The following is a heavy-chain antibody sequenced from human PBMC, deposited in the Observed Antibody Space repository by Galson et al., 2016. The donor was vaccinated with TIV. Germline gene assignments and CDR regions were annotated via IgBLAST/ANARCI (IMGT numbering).Heavy chain of an antibody. V-gene: IGHV1-18*04. J-gene: IGHJ4*02. Sequence: SVKVSCKASGYSFTSYGISWVRQAPGQGFEWMGWISPHNVNTNSEQKFQGRVSMTTDTSTSTAYMEVSSLKPGDTAVYYCARADSVDISSTEYWGQGTLVTVSS. CDR3: ARADSVDISSTEY. D-gene: IGHD3-9*01. CDR2: ISPHNVNT. CDR1: GYSFTSYG.